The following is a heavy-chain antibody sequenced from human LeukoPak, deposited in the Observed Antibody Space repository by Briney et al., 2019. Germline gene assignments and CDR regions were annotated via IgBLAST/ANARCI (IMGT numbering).Heavy chain of an antibody. Sequence: GGSLRLSCAASGFTFSNAWMSWVRRAPGKGLEWVGRIKSKTDGGTTDYAAPVKGRFTISRDDSKNTLYLQMNSLKTEDTAVYYCTTASSWYGGDYYYGMDVWGKGTTVTVSS. V-gene: IGHV3-15*01. J-gene: IGHJ6*04. CDR3: TTASSWYGGDYYYGMDV. CDR1: GFTFSNAW. D-gene: IGHD6-13*01. CDR2: IKSKTDGGTT.